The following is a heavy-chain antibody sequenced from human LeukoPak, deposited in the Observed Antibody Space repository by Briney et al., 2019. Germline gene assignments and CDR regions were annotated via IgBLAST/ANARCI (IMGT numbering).Heavy chain of an antibody. D-gene: IGHD3-3*01. V-gene: IGHV1-69*05. CDR2: IIPIFGTA. J-gene: IGHJ6*03. Sequence: PSVKVSRKASGGTFSSYAISWVRQAPGQGLEWMGGIIPIFGTANYAQKFQGRVTITTDESTSTAYMELSSLRSEDTAVYYCARAPSTDFWSGYYSPGDYYYYMDVWGKGTTVTVSS. CDR1: GGTFSSYA. CDR3: ARAPSTDFWSGYYSPGDYYYYMDV.